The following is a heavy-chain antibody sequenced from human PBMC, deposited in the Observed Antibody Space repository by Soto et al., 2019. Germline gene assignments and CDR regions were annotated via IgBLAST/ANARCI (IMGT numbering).Heavy chain of an antibody. CDR2: INPNSGGT. V-gene: IGHV1-2*04. D-gene: IGHD3-9*01. CDR3: ARARNILTGLYGMDV. Sequence: ASGKVSCPASGYTFTGSYTHLVRQAPGQGLEWMGWINPNSGGTNYAQKFQGWVTMTRDTSISTAYMELSRLRSDDTAVYYCARARNILTGLYGMDVWGQGTTVTVSS. J-gene: IGHJ6*02. CDR1: GYTFTGSY.